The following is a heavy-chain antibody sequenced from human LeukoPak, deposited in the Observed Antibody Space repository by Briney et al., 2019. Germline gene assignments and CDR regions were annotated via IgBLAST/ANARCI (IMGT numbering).Heavy chain of an antibody. V-gene: IGHV3-7*01. D-gene: IGHD4/OR15-4a*01. J-gene: IGHJ4*02. CDR3: ARCVASADYLDF. CDR1: GFIFSGNW. Sequence: PGGSLRLSCAASGFIFSGNWMSWVRQAPGKGLEWVASVKQDDSEKFYVDSVKGRFTIFRDNAEKSLYLQMNSLRAEDTAVFYCARCVASADYLDFWGQGTLVTVSS. CDR2: VKQDDSEK.